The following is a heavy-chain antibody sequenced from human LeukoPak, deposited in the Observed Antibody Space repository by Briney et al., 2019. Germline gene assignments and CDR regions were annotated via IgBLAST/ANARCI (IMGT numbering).Heavy chain of an antibody. CDR2: IYHSGST. Sequence: SETLYLTCAVSGGSISSSNWWSWVRQPPGKGLEWIGEIYHSGSTNYNPSLKSRVTISVDKSKNQFSLKLSSVTAADTAVYYCARDQYRSSGWSNYYYYYGMDVWGQGTTVTVSS. D-gene: IGHD6-19*01. CDR1: GGSISSSNW. V-gene: IGHV4-4*02. CDR3: ARDQYRSSGWSNYYYYYGMDV. J-gene: IGHJ6*02.